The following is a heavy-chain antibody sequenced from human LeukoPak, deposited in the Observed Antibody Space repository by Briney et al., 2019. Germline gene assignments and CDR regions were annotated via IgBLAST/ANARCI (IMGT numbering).Heavy chain of an antibody. J-gene: IGHJ4*02. Sequence: ASVKVSCKTSGYSFTDYYMHWVRQAPGQGLEWMGWINPNSGGTSSAQKFQGRVTMTRDTSITTVYMEVRWLTSDDTAVYYCARADRLHGGPYLIGQWDQGTLVTVSS. CDR2: INPNSGGT. V-gene: IGHV1-2*02. CDR3: ARADRLHGGPYLIGQ. CDR1: GYSFTDYY. D-gene: IGHD2-21*01.